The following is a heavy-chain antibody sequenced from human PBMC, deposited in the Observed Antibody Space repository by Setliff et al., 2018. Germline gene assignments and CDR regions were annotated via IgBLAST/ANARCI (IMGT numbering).Heavy chain of an antibody. D-gene: IGHD5-18*01. CDR1: GYSISSGYY. CDR2: IYHSGST. CDR3: ARRRDTAMVQIKLPPPHRLGRWFGP. Sequence: SSETLSLTCAVSGYSISSGYYWGWIRQPPGKGLEWIGSIYHSGSTYYNPSLKSRVTISVDTSKNQFSLKLSSVTAADTAVYYCARRRDTAMVQIKLPPPHRLGRWFGPWGQGTLVTVSS. J-gene: IGHJ5*02. V-gene: IGHV4-38-2*01.